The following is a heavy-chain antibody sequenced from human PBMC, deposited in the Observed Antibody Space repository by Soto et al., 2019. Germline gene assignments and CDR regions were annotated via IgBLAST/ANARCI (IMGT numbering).Heavy chain of an antibody. Sequence: EVQLLESGGGLLQPGGSPRLSCAASGFTFSTYATSWVRQAPGRGLEWVSAISSGGTNTYYADSVKGRFTISRDNSKNTLYLQMNSLRAEDTAVYYCVFRVGRDYWGQGTLVTVSS. CDR3: VFRVGRDY. CDR1: GFTFSTYA. D-gene: IGHD1-26*01. V-gene: IGHV3-23*01. J-gene: IGHJ4*02. CDR2: ISSGGTNT.